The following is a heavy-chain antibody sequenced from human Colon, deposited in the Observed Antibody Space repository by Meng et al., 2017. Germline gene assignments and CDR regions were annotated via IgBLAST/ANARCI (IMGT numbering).Heavy chain of an antibody. J-gene: IGHJ6*02. CDR1: RFTFGDYA. CDR3: TRYITMVRGVIIQNYYYYYGMDV. V-gene: IGHV3-49*03. D-gene: IGHD3-10*01. Sequence: GGSLRLSCTASRFTFGDYAMSWFRQAPGKGLEWVGFIRSKAYGGTTEYAASVKGRFTISRDDSKSIAYLQMNSLKTEDTAVYYCTRYITMVRGVIIQNYYYYYGMDVWGQGTTVTVSS. CDR2: IRSKAYGGTT.